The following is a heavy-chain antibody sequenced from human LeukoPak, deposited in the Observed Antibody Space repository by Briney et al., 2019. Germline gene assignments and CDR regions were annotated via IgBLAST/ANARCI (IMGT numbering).Heavy chain of an antibody. CDR1: GYSISSGYY. Sequence: PSETLSLTCTVSGYSISSGYYWGWIRQPPGKGLEWIGSIYHSGSTYYNPSLKSRVTISVDTSKNQFSLKLSSETAADTAVYYCARETYYYDSSGYLPVCDAFDIWGQGTMVTVSS. CDR3: ARETYYYDSSGYLPVCDAFDI. D-gene: IGHD3-22*01. CDR2: IYHSGST. V-gene: IGHV4-38-2*02. J-gene: IGHJ3*02.